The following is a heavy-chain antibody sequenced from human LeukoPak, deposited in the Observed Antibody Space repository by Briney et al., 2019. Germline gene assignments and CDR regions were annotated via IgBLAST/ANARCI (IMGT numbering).Heavy chain of an antibody. Sequence: SQTLSLTCTVSGGSISSGGHYWSWIRQPAGKGLEWFGRIYRSGSTNYNPALKSRVTISIDTSKNQLSLKLSSVTAADTAVYYCARWVESTNYYYMDVWGKGTTVTVSS. CDR2: IYRSGST. D-gene: IGHD5-24*01. CDR3: ARWVESTNYYYMDV. V-gene: IGHV4-61*02. CDR1: GGSISSGGHY. J-gene: IGHJ6*03.